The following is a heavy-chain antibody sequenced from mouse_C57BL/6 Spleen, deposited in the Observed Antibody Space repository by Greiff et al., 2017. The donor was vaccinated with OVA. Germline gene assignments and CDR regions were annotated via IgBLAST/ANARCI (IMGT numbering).Heavy chain of an antibody. CDR3: ARSELTGKTWYAY. Sequence: EVQLQQSGPELVKPGASVTISCKASGYSFTDYNMNWVKQSTGKSLEWIGVINPNYGTTSYNQKFKGKATLTVDQSSSTAYMQLNSLTSEDSAVYYCARSELTGKTWYAYWGKGTLVTVSA. CDR1: GYSFTDYN. CDR2: INPNYGTT. J-gene: IGHJ3*01. D-gene: IGHD4-1*01. V-gene: IGHV1-39*01.